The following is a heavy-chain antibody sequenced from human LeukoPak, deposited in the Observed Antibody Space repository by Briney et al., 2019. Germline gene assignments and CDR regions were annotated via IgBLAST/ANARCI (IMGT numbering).Heavy chain of an antibody. Sequence: PSETLSLTCAVYGGSFSGYYWSWIRQPPGKGLEWIGEINHSGSTNYNPSLKSRVTISVDTSKNQFSLKLSSVTAADTAVYYCARSWSDSISSGWYRVFDCWGQGTLVTVSS. CDR1: GGSFSGYY. J-gene: IGHJ4*02. CDR3: ARSWSDSISSGWYRVFDC. CDR2: INHSGST. V-gene: IGHV4-34*01. D-gene: IGHD6-19*01.